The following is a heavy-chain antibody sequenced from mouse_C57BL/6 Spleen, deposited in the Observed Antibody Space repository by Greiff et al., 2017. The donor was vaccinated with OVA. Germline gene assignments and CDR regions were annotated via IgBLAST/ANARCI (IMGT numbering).Heavy chain of an antibody. Sequence: QVQLQQSGAELVKPGASVKMSCKASGYTFTSYWITWVKQRPGQGLEWIGDIYPGSGSTNYNEKFKSKATLTVDTSSSTAYMQLSSLTSEDSAVYYCARQGYYGSSFDYWGQGTTLTVSS. CDR3: ARQGYYGSSFDY. V-gene: IGHV1-55*01. J-gene: IGHJ2*01. CDR1: GYTFTSYW. D-gene: IGHD1-1*01. CDR2: IYPGSGST.